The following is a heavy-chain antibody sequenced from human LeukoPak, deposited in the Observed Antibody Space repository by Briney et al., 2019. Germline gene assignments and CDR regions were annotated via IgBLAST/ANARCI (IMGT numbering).Heavy chain of an antibody. CDR2: INHSGST. CDR3: ARGGIAAAGTEYFQH. CDR1: GGSFSGYY. Sequence: PSETLSLTCAVYGGSFSGYYWSWIRQPPGKGLEWIGEINHSGSTNYNPSPKSRVTISVDTSKNQFSLKLSSVTAADTAVYYCARGGIAAAGTEYFQHWGQGTLVTVSS. D-gene: IGHD6-13*01. J-gene: IGHJ1*01. V-gene: IGHV4-34*01.